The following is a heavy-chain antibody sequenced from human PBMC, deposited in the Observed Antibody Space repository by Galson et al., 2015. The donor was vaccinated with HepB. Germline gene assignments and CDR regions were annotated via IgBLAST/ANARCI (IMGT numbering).Heavy chain of an antibody. CDR3: ATRVDSVFDY. V-gene: IGHV1-46*03. J-gene: IGHJ4*02. Sequence: SVKVSCKASGFTFTKYYIHWVRQAPGQGLEWMGILNPRAYSTTYAQKFQGRLTMTRDTSTTTVYMELSSLRSEDTAVYYCATRVDSVFDYWGQGTLVTVSS. CDR2: LNPRAYST. D-gene: IGHD3-9*01. CDR1: GFTFTKYY.